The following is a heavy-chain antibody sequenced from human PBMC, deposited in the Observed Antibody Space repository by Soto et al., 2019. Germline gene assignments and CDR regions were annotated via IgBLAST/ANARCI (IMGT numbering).Heavy chain of an antibody. CDR2: IYYSGST. D-gene: IGHD1-26*01. J-gene: IGHJ5*02. V-gene: IGHV4-39*01. CDR1: GGSISSSSYY. Sequence: SETLSLTCTVSGGSISSSSYYWVWIRQPPGKGLEWIGSIYYSGSTYYNPSLKSRVTISVDTSKNQFSLKLSSVTAADTAVYYCARLTAARGIVLRGWFDPWGQGTLVTVSS. CDR3: ARLTAARGIVLRGWFDP.